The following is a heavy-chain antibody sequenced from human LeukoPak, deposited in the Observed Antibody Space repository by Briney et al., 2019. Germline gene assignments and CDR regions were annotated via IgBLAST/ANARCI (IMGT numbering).Heavy chain of an antibody. CDR1: GFTFDDYA. V-gene: IGHV3-43*02. CDR3: AKGAPGGRWLRFLGY. J-gene: IGHJ4*02. D-gene: IGHD5-24*01. Sequence: GGSLRLSCAASGFTFDDYAMHWVRQAPGKGLEWVSLISGDGGSTYYADSVKGRFTISRDNSKNSLYLQMNSLRTEDTALYYCAKGAPGGRWLRFLGYWGQGTLVTVSS. CDR2: ISGDGGST.